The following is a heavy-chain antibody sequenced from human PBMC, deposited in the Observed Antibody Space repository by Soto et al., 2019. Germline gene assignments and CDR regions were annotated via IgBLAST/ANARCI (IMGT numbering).Heavy chain of an antibody. Sequence: ASETLSLTCAVSGGSISSGGYSWSWIRQPPGKGLEWIGYVYHSGSTYYNPSLKSRVTVSVDGSKNQFSLKLSSVTAADTAVYYCARDGVYCSSSSCQDFYYYGMDVWGQGTTVTVSS. D-gene: IGHD2-2*01. CDR3: ARDGVYCSSSSCQDFYYYGMDV. CDR1: GGSISSGGYS. CDR2: VYHSGST. V-gene: IGHV4-30-2*01. J-gene: IGHJ6*02.